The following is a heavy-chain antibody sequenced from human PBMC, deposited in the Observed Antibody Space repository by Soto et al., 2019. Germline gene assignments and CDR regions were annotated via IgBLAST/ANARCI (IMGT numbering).Heavy chain of an antibody. Sequence: QVQLQESDPGLVKPSETLSLSCAVSGVSITSTDWWSWVRQPPGKGLQWIGEVSLGEGANYNPSLKSRVTISVDNSKNQFSLTLNSVTAADTAVYFCAGSTADTTLKASSFWGQGTLVTVSS. CDR1: GVSITSTDW. V-gene: IGHV4-4*02. CDR2: VSLGEGA. CDR3: AGSTADTTLKASSF. J-gene: IGHJ4*02. D-gene: IGHD4-4*01.